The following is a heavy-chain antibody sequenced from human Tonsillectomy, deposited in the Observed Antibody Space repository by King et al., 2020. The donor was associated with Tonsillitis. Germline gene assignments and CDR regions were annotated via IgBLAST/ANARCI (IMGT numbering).Heavy chain of an antibody. J-gene: IGHJ5*02. CDR3: AKGRVRGVIITVWFDL. D-gene: IGHD3-10*01. V-gene: IGHV3-23*04. CDR2: MSGSGGST. Sequence: VQLVESGGGLVQPGGSLRLSCAASGFTFSSYAMSWVRQAPGKGLEWVSAMSGSGGSTYYADSVKGRFTISRDNSKNTLYLQMNSLRAEDTAVYYCAKGRVRGVIITVWFDLWGQGTLVTVSS. CDR1: GFTFSSYA.